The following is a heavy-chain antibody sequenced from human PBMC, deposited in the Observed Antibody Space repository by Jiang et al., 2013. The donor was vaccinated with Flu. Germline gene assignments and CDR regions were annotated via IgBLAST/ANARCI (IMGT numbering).Heavy chain of an antibody. CDR2: IGGSGANT. D-gene: IGHD6-13*01. CDR3: AKISSSWFHFDY. Sequence: VQLVESGGGLVQPGGSLRLSCATSGFSFTPYAMSWVRQAPGKGLEWVSAIGGSGANTYFADSVKGRFTISRDNSKNTLFLQINSLRAEDTAVYYCAKISSSWFHFDYWGQGTLVTVSS. CDR1: GFSFTPYA. V-gene: IGHV3-23*04. J-gene: IGHJ4*02.